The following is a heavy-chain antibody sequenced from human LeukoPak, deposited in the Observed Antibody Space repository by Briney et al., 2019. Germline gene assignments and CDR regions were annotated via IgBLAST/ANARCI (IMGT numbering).Heavy chain of an antibody. V-gene: IGHV1-69-2*01. CDR1: GYTFTDYF. D-gene: IGHD6-13*01. CDR3: AKVSSTLAAAGALSFDY. CDR2: VDPGDGEA. J-gene: IGHJ4*02. Sequence: GATVKLSCKASGYTFTDYFIHWVKQAPGKGLEWLGHVDPGDGEAVYADRFQRRFTFTADTSTGTVYMDVSSLTSDDSAVYYCAKVSSTLAAAGALSFDYWGQGTLVIVSS.